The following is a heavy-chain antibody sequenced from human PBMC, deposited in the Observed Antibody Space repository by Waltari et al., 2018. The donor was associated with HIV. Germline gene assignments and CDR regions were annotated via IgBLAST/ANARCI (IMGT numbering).Heavy chain of an antibody. Sequence: EVQLVESGGGLVQPGGSLRLSCAASGFTFSSYSMNWVRQAPGKGLEWVSYISSSSSTIYYADSVKGRLTISRDNAKNSLYLQMNSLRAEDTAVYYCARSLVTGRDGYNVGDYWGQGTLVTVSS. CDR3: ARSLVTGRDGYNVGDY. D-gene: IGHD5-12*01. J-gene: IGHJ4*02. CDR1: GFTFSSYS. CDR2: ISSSSSTI. V-gene: IGHV3-48*01.